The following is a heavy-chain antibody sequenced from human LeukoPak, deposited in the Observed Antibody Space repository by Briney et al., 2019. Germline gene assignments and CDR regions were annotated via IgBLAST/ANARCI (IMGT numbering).Heavy chain of an antibody. V-gene: IGHV3-21*04. CDR3: ARGARNFWSGSYRDYYYMDV. J-gene: IGHJ6*03. Sequence: HPGGSLRLSCAASGFTFSSYSMNWVRQAPGKGLEWVSSISSSSSYIYYADSVKGRFTISRDNAKNSLYLQMNSLRAADTAVYYCARGARNFWSGSYRDYYYMDVWGKGTTVTVSS. CDR1: GFTFSSYS. CDR2: ISSSSSYI. D-gene: IGHD3-3*01.